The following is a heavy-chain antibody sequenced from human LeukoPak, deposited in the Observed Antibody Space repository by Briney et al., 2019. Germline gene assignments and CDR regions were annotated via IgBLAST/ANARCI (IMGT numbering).Heavy chain of an antibody. CDR3: ARRGIVLLWFGELNWFDP. Sequence: SETLSLTCTVSGGSISSYYWSWIRQPAGKGLEWIGSIYYSGSTYYNPSLKSRVTISVDTSKNQFSLKLSSVTAADTAVYYCARRGIVLLWFGELNWFDPWGQGTLVTASS. D-gene: IGHD3-10*01. CDR2: IYYSGST. CDR1: GGSISSYY. J-gene: IGHJ5*02. V-gene: IGHV4-59*05.